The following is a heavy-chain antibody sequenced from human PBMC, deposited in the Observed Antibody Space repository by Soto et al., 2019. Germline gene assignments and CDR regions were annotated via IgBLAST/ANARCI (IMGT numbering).Heavy chain of an antibody. J-gene: IGHJ5*01. D-gene: IGHD6-25*01. CDR3: ARRPTRSGANNWFDS. Sequence: SGPTLVNPTQTLTLTCTFSGFSLSTSGVGVGWIRQPPGKALEWLALIYWDDNTRYRPSLKSRLTITKDTSKNQVVLTMTDMDPVDTATYYCARRPTRSGANNWFDSWGQGILVTVSS. CDR2: IYWDDNT. CDR1: GFSLSTSGVG. V-gene: IGHV2-5*02.